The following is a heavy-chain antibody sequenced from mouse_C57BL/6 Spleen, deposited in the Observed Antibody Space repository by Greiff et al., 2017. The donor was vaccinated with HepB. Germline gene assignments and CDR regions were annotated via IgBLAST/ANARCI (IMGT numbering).Heavy chain of an antibody. V-gene: IGHV1-82*01. CDR1: GYAFSSSW. CDR2: IYPGDGDT. J-gene: IGHJ2*01. CDR3: ARWDYYGSFFDY. Sequence: QVQLQQSGPELVKPGASVKISCKASGYAFSSSWMNWVKQRPGKGLEWIGRIYPGDGDTNYNGKFKGKATLTADKSSSTAYMQLSSLTSEDSAVYFCARWDYYGSFFDYWGQGTTLTVSS. D-gene: IGHD1-1*01.